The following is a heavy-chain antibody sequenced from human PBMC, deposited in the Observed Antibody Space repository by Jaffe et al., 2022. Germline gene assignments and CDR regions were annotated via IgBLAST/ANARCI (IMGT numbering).Heavy chain of an antibody. Sequence: QVQLQESGPGLVKPSETLSLTCAVSGYSISSGYYWGWIRQPPGKGLEWIGSIYHSGSTYYNPSLKSRVTISVDTSKNQFSLKLSSVTAADTAVYYCARLWGGQWLVYFDYWGQGTLVTVSS. CDR1: GYSISSGYY. V-gene: IGHV4-38-2*01. CDR3: ARLWGGQWLVYFDY. CDR2: IYHSGST. J-gene: IGHJ4*02. D-gene: IGHD6-19*01.